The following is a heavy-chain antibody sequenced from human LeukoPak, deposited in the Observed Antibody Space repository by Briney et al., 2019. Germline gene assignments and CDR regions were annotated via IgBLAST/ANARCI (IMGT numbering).Heavy chain of an antibody. D-gene: IGHD2-15*01. V-gene: IGHV1-2*02. CDR3: ARDSDIVVVVAAPGDY. CDR1: GYTFTGYY. J-gene: IGHJ4*02. Sequence: ASVKVSCKASGYTFTGYYMHWVRQAPGQGLEWMGWNNPNSGGTNYAQKFQGRVTMTRDTSISTAYMELSRLRSDDTAVYYCARDSDIVVVVAAPGDYWGQGTLVTVSS. CDR2: NNPNSGGT.